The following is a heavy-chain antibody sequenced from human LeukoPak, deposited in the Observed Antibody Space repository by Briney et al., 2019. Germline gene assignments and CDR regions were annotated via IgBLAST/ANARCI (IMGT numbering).Heavy chain of an antibody. V-gene: IGHV3-30*02. CDR3: AKPVIPSAYQGTYYMDV. D-gene: IGHD3-16*01. J-gene: IGHJ6*03. CDR1: GLIFSSYD. CDR2: IRHDESKT. Sequence: PGGSLRLSCAASGLIFSSYDMHWVRQAPGEGLEWVAYIRHDESKTFYADSVKGRFTISRDNSKNTLYLQMHSLRAEDTALYYCAKPVIPSAYQGTYYMDVWGKGTTVTVSS.